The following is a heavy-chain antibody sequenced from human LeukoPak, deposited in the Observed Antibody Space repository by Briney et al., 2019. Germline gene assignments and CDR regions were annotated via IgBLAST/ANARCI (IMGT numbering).Heavy chain of an antibody. Sequence: PSETLSLTCAVYGGSFSGYYWSWIRQPPGKGLEWIGEINHSGSTNYNPSLKSRVTISVDTSKNQFSLKLSSVTAADTAVYYCARVRRRYYDSSGYYYGAQYYYGMDVWGQGTTVTVSS. CDR1: GGSFSGYY. V-gene: IGHV4-34*01. CDR2: INHSGST. D-gene: IGHD3-22*01. J-gene: IGHJ6*02. CDR3: ARVRRRYYDSSGYYYGAQYYYGMDV.